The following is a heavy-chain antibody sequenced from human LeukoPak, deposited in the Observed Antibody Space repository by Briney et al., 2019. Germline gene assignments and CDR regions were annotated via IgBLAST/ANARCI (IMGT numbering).Heavy chain of an antibody. CDR1: GGSISSYY. Sequence: SETLSLTCTVSGGSISSYYWSWIRQPPGKGLEWIGYIYYSGSTNYNPSLKSRVTISVDTSKNQFSLKLSSATAADTAVYYCARGRYYYDSSGYHSNWFDPWGQGTLVTVSS. CDR2: IYYSGST. V-gene: IGHV4-59*01. D-gene: IGHD3-22*01. J-gene: IGHJ5*02. CDR3: ARGRYYYDSSGYHSNWFDP.